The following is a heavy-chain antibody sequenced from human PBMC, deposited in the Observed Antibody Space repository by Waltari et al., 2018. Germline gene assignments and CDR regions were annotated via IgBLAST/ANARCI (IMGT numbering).Heavy chain of an antibody. CDR3: ARHPSWDYYYGMDV. V-gene: IGHV3-53*01. J-gene: IGHJ6*02. CDR2: IYSGGST. Sequence: EVQLVESGGGLIQPGGSLRLSCAASGFTVSSKYMSWVRQAPGKGLEWVSVIYSGGSTYYADSVKGRFTISRDNSKNTLYLQMNSLRAEDTAVYYCARHPSWDYYYGMDVWGQGTTVTVSS. CDR1: GFTVSSKY. D-gene: IGHD7-27*01.